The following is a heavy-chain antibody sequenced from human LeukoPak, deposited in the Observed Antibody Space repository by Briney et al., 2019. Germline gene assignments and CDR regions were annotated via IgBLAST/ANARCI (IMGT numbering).Heavy chain of an antibody. D-gene: IGHD6-13*01. Sequence: TGGSLRLSCAASGFTFSSYGMHWVRQAPGKGLEWVAVISYDGSNKYYADSAKGRFTISRDNSKNTLYLQMNSLRAEGTAVYYCAKDRITAAGTLTDYWGQGTLVTVSS. CDR1: GFTFSSYG. CDR3: AKDRITAAGTLTDY. CDR2: ISYDGSNK. J-gene: IGHJ4*02. V-gene: IGHV3-30*18.